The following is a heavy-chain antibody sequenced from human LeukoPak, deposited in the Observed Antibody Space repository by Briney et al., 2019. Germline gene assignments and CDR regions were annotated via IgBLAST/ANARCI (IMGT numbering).Heavy chain of an antibody. CDR3: ARGRLYSGRPFDY. CDR2: IYYSGST. J-gene: IGHJ4*02. CDR1: GGSISSGGYY. Sequence: SETLSLTCTVSGGSISSGGYYWSWIRQHPGKGLEWIGYIYYSGSTYYNPSLKSRVTISVDTSKNQFSLKLSSVTAADTAVYYCARGRLYSGRPFDYWGQGTLVTVSS. V-gene: IGHV4-31*03. D-gene: IGHD1-26*01.